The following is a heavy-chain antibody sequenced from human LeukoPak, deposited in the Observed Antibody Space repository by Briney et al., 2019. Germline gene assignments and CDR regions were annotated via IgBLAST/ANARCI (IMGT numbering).Heavy chain of an antibody. CDR3: ARGPAVAATRGALDI. V-gene: IGHV4-34*01. Sequence: SETLSLTCAVYEESFSNYYWSWIRQPPGKGLEWIAEINHSGSTNYNPSFKSRVTISVSTSKNQFSLKLSSVTAADTAVYYCARGPAVAATRGALDIWGQGTMVTVSS. CDR1: EESFSNYY. CDR2: INHSGST. D-gene: IGHD6-19*01. J-gene: IGHJ3*02.